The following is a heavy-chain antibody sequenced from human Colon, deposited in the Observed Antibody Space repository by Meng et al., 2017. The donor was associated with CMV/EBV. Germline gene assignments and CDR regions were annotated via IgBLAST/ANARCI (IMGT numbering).Heavy chain of an antibody. J-gene: IGHJ4*02. CDR1: GFTFRDYY. D-gene: IGHD3-22*01. CDR3: ARYCYDSSGYYYDY. CDR2: ISSSAINI. V-gene: IGHV3-11*04. Sequence: GESLKISCAASGFTFRDYYMSWIRQAPGKGLEWVSYISSSAINIYYADSVKGRFTISRDNAKNSLYLQMNSLRAEDTAVYYCARYCYDSSGYYYDYWGQGILVIVSS.